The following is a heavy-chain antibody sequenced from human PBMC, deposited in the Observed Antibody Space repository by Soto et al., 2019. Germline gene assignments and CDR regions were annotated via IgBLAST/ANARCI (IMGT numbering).Heavy chain of an antibody. J-gene: IGHJ5*02. Sequence: EVQLVESGGGLVQPGGSLKLSCAASGFTSSDSAMHWVRQASGKGLEWVGRIRSNAKNYATAYGESVKGRFTISRDDSKNTAYLQMNSLKTEDTAVYYCATSPGADCSGNCRNWFDPWGQGSLVTVSS. D-gene: IGHD2-21*01. CDR3: ATSPGADCSGNCRNWFDP. CDR2: IRSNAKNYAT. CDR1: GFTSSDSA. V-gene: IGHV3-73*01.